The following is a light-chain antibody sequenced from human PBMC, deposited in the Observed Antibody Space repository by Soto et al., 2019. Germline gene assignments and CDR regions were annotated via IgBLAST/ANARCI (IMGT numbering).Light chain of an antibody. Sequence: EIVLTQSPATLSLSPGERATLSCRASQSVSSYLTWYQQKTGQAPRLLIYDASNRATDIPARFSGSGSGTDFTLTISSLEPEDFAVYYCQQRGKWPRTFGQGTKLEIK. V-gene: IGKV3-11*01. CDR1: QSVSSY. CDR3: QQRGKWPRT. CDR2: DAS. J-gene: IGKJ2*01.